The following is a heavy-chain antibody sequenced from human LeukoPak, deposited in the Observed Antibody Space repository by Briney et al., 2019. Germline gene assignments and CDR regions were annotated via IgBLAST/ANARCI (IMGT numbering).Heavy chain of an antibody. CDR3: AKDQNDILDFDY. V-gene: IGHV3-23*01. Sequence: GGSLRLSCAASGFTFSSYAMSWVRQAPGKGLEWVSAISGSGGSTYYADSVKGRFTIFRDNSKNTLYLQMNSLRAEDTAVYYCAKDQNDILDFDYWGQGTLVTVSS. CDR1: GFTFSSYA. D-gene: IGHD3-9*01. CDR2: ISGSGGST. J-gene: IGHJ4*02.